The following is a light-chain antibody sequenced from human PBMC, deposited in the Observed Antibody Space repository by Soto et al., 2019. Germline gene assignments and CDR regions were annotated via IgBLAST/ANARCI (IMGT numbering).Light chain of an antibody. CDR2: EVT. V-gene: IGLV2-14*01. CDR3: SSYTRSDTRV. J-gene: IGLJ1*01. CDR1: SSDVGAYSY. Sequence: QSVLTQPASVSGSPEQSITISCTRTSSDVGAYSYVSWFQQHPGKAPKLIIYEVTNRPSGVSNRFSGSKSGNTASLAISGLQAEDEADYYCSSYTRSDTRVFGTGTKVTVL.